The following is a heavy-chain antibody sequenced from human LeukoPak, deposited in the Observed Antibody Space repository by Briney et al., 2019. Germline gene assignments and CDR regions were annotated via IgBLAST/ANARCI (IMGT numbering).Heavy chain of an antibody. V-gene: IGHV1-69*04. Sequence: ASVKVSCKASGGTFSSYGISWVRQAPGQGLEWMGRIIPILGIANYAQKSQGRVTITADKSTSTAYMELSSLRSEDTAVYYCAKAPNSQQPIVVDYWGQGTLVTVSS. CDR2: IIPILGIA. J-gene: IGHJ4*02. CDR1: GGTFSSYG. CDR3: AKAPNSQQPIVVDY. D-gene: IGHD6-13*01.